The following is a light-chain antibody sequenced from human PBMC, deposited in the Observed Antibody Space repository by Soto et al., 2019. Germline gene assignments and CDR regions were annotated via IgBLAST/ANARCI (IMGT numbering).Light chain of an antibody. CDR3: SSYTTAFFYV. V-gene: IGLV2-14*03. CDR2: AVS. CDR1: SSDIGSYNH. J-gene: IGLJ1*01. Sequence: QSVLTQPASVSGSPGQSITISCSGTSSDIGSYNHVAWYQQFPGKSPKLMIYAVSDRPPGVSDRFSGSKSGITASLTISGLQAEDEADYYCSSYTTAFFYVFGTGTKVTVL.